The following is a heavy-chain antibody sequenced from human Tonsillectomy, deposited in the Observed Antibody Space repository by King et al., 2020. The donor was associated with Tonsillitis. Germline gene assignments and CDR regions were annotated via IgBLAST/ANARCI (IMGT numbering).Heavy chain of an antibody. V-gene: IGHV3-30-3*01. D-gene: IGHD1-26*01. Sequence: VQLVESGGGVVKPGRSLRLSCAASGFTFSSYAMHWVRQAPGKGLEWVAVISYDGSNKYYADSVKGRFTISRDNSKNTLYLQMNSLRAEDTAVYYCAREAMWVWYYYGMDVWGQGTTVTVSS. J-gene: IGHJ6*02. CDR3: AREAMWVWYYYGMDV. CDR2: ISYDGSNK. CDR1: GFTFSSYA.